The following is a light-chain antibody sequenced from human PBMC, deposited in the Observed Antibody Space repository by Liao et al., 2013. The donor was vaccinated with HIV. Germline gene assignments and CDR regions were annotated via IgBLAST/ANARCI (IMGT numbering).Light chain of an antibody. Sequence: SYELTQPPSVSVAPGQTARIACGGYNIGTKSVHWYQQKPGQAPVLVIYSDGDRPSGIPERFSGSNSENTATLTISRVEAGDEADYYCQVWDSVSDHLDVFGTGTKVTVL. V-gene: IGLV3-21*01. CDR2: SDG. CDR1: NIGTKS. J-gene: IGLJ1*01. CDR3: QVWDSVSDHLDV.